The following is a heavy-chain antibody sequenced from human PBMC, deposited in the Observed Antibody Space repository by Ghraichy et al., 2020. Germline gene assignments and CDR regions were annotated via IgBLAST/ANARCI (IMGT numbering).Heavy chain of an antibody. D-gene: IGHD4-17*01. CDR3: ARVEPYGDLDY. CDR1: GFTFSTYW. Sequence: GGSLRLSCAASGFTFSTYWMSWVRQAPGKGLEWVANIKQDGSEKYYVDSVKGRFTISRDNARNSLYLQMNSLRAEETAVYYCARVEPYGDLDYWGQGTRVTVSS. V-gene: IGHV3-7*01. J-gene: IGHJ4*02. CDR2: IKQDGSEK.